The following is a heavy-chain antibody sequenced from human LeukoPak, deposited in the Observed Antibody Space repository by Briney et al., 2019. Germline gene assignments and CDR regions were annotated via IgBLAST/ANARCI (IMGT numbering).Heavy chain of an antibody. Sequence: SETLSLTCAVYGGSFSGYYWSWIRQPPGKGLEWIGYIYYSGSTNYNPSLKSRVTISVDTSKNQFSLKLSSVTAADTAVYYCARDLGSSWYRDYYYGMDVWGQGTTVTVSS. CDR3: ARDLGSSWYRDYYYGMDV. D-gene: IGHD6-13*01. J-gene: IGHJ6*02. V-gene: IGHV4-59*13. CDR1: GGSFSGYY. CDR2: IYYSGST.